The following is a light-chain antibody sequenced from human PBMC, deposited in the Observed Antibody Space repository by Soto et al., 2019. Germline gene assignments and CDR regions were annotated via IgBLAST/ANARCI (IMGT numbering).Light chain of an antibody. CDR3: QQLNTYPFT. J-gene: IGKJ4*01. Sequence: DIQLTQSPSFLSASVGDRVTITCRASQGISSYLAWYQQKPGKAPKLLIYAASTLHSGVPSRFSGSGSGTEFTLTISSLHPEYFATYYCQQLNTYPFTFGGGTKVEIK. CDR2: AAS. V-gene: IGKV1-9*01. CDR1: QGISSY.